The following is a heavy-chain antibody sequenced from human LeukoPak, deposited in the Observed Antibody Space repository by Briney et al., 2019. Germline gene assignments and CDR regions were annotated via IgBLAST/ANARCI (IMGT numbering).Heavy chain of an antibody. CDR3: AKAGVRYSDSSALYAFDF. J-gene: IGHJ3*01. V-gene: IGHV4-39*01. CDR1: GGSISSASYF. D-gene: IGHD3-22*01. CDR2: LYYSGST. Sequence: PSETLSLTCTVSGGSISSASYFWGWIRQPPGKGLEWIGTLYYSGSTYYSASLKSRVTVSGDTSRNQFSLRLSSVNAADTAVYYCAKAGVRYSDSSALYAFDFWGPGTMVTVSS.